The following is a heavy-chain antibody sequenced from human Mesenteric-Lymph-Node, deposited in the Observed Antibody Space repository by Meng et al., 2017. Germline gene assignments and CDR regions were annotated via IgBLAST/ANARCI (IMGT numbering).Heavy chain of an antibody. D-gene: IGHD6-13*01. CDR3: AKDYSSSWYGFSTYFDH. Sequence: GGSLRLSCAASGFTFSSYSMNWVRQAPGKGLEWVSSISSSSSYIYYADSVKGRFTISRDNAKNSLYLQMNSLRDEDTALYYCAKDYSSSWYGFSTYFDHWGQGALVTVSS. CDR2: ISSSSSYI. CDR1: GFTFSSYS. V-gene: IGHV3-21*04. J-gene: IGHJ4*02.